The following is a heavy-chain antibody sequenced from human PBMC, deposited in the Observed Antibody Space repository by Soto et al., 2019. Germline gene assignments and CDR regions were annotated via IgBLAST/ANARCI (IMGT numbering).Heavy chain of an antibody. J-gene: IGHJ3*01. V-gene: IGHV4-59*01. D-gene: IGHD3-10*01. CDR2: IYYSGST. Sequence: SETLSLTCTVSGGSNRSYYCSWIRQPPGKGLKWIGYIYYSGSTNYNPSLKSRVTISVDTYKNQFSQKLSSVTAADTAVYYCARVWGGAFDFWGQGTMVTVSS. CDR3: ARVWGGAFDF. CDR1: GGSNRSYY.